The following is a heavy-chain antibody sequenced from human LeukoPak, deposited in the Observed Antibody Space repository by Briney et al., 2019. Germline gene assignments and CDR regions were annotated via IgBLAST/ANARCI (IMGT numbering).Heavy chain of an antibody. CDR2: IYHSGST. D-gene: IGHD2-2*02. CDR1: GCSISSSNW. V-gene: IGHV4-4*01. CDR3: ARWGVVPAAIYYYYCRDV. Sequence: PSETLSLTCAVSGCSISSSNWWSWVRQPPGKGLEWIGEIYHSGSTNYNPSLKSRVTISVDKSQNQFSLKLSSVTAAGTAVYCWARWGVVPAAIYYYYCRDVGSKGTTVTVSS. J-gene: IGHJ6*04.